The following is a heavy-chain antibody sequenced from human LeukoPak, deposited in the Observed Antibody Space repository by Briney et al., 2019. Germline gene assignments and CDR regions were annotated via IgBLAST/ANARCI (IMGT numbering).Heavy chain of an antibody. Sequence: PSETLSLTCAVSGGSISSGGYYWSWIRQPPGKGLEWIGEINHSGSTNYNPSLKSRVTISVDTSKNQFSLKLSSVTAADTAVYYCARGVLRFLEWFPGYFDYWGQGTLVTVSS. CDR1: GGSISSGGYY. J-gene: IGHJ4*02. CDR3: ARGVLRFLEWFPGYFDY. CDR2: INHSGST. D-gene: IGHD3-3*01. V-gene: IGHV4-34*01.